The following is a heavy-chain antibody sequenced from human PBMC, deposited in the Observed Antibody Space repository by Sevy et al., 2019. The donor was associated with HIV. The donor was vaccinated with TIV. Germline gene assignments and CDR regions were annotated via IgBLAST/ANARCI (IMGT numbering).Heavy chain of an antibody. V-gene: IGHV5-51*01. CDR3: ARGLYYYDSSGYSDAFDI. CDR1: GYIFKNYW. Sequence: GGSLKISCKGSGYIFKNYWIGWVRQVPGKGLEWMGIFYPGNSDVRYSPSFQGHVTLSADKSISAAYLQWRSLKASDTAMYFCARGLYYYDSSGYSDAFDIWGQGTMVTVSS. CDR2: FYPGNSDV. D-gene: IGHD3-22*01. J-gene: IGHJ3*02.